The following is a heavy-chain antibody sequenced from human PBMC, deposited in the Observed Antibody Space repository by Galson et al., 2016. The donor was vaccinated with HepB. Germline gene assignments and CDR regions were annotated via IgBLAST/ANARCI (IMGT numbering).Heavy chain of an antibody. CDR1: SDPVTSGTYY. V-gene: IGHV4-61*01. CDR3: ARDEGFYNGMDV. CDR2: THDSGNT. Sequence: SETLSLTCTVSSDPVTSGTYYWSWVRQSPGKGLDWIGYTHDSGNTNYNPSIKSRVTISRDTSKNQFFLELTSVTAADTAVYYCARDEGFYNGMDVWGQGTTVTVAS. D-gene: IGHD2-2*02. J-gene: IGHJ6*02.